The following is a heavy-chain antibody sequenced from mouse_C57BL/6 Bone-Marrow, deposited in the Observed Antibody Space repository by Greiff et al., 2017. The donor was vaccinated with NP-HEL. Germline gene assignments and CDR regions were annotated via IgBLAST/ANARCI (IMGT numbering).Heavy chain of an antibody. CDR2: IHPNSGST. Sequence: VQLQQPGAELVKPGASVKLSCKASGYTFTSYWMHWVKQRPGQGLEWIGMIHPNSGSTNYNEKIKSQATLTVDKSSSTAYMQLSRLTSEDSAVYYCAREAVITTVVADAMDYWGQGTSVTVSS. D-gene: IGHD1-1*01. CDR3: AREAVITTVVADAMDY. J-gene: IGHJ4*01. CDR1: GYTFTSYW. V-gene: IGHV1-64*01.